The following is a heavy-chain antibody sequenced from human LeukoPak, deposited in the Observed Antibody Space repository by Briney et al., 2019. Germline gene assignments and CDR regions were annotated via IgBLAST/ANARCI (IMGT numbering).Heavy chain of an antibody. J-gene: IGHJ4*02. Sequence: SETLSLTCTVSGGSVNSGSYYWNWIRQPPGKGLEWIGYIYYSGSTNYNPSLKSRVTISVDTSKNQFSLKLSSVTAADTAVYYCARGSVGAPWYWGQGTLVTVSS. CDR3: ARGSVGAPWY. CDR2: IYYSGST. V-gene: IGHV4-61*01. CDR1: GGSVNSGSYY. D-gene: IGHD1-26*01.